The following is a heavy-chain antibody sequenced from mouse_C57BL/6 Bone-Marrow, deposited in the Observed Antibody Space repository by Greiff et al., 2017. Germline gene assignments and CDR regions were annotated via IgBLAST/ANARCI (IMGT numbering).Heavy chain of an antibody. CDR1: GYAFSSSW. Sequence: VQRVESGPELVKPGASVKISCKASGYAFSSSWMNWVKQRPGKGLEWIGRIYPGDGDTNYNGKFKGKATLTADKSSSTAYMQLSSLTSEDSAVYFCARDEKKKNWFADWGQGTLVTVSA. J-gene: IGHJ3*01. CDR2: IYPGDGDT. CDR3: ARDEKKKNWFAD. V-gene: IGHV1-82*01.